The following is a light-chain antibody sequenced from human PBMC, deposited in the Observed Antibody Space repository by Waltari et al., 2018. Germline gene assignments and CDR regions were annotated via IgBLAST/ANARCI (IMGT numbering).Light chain of an antibody. V-gene: IGLV3-9*01. CDR3: QVGDSSYVV. CDR2: RDS. J-gene: IGLJ2*01. Sequence: QWSQPERGQASGLFIYRDSHRPSGIPERFSGSNSGNTATLTISRAQAGDEADYYCQVGDSSYVVFGGGTKLTVL.